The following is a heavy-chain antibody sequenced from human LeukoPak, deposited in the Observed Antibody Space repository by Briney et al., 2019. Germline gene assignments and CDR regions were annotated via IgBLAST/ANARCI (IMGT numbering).Heavy chain of an antibody. V-gene: IGHV3-9*01. J-gene: IGHJ4*02. CDR2: ISWNSGSI. D-gene: IGHD6-19*01. CDR3: VVAGSTALLYYFDY. CDR1: GFTFDDYA. Sequence: GRSLRLSCAASGFTFDDYAMHWVRQAPGKGLEWVSGISWNSGSIGYADSVKGRFTISRDNAKNSLYLQMNSLRAEDTALYHCVVAGSTALLYYFDYWGQGTLVTVSS.